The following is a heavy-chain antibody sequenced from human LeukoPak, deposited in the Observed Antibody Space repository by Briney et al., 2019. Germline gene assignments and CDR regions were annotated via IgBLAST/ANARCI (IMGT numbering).Heavy chain of an antibody. D-gene: IGHD3-10*01. CDR1: GYTFTGYY. J-gene: IGHJ6*03. CDR3: AREAKPPYYYGSGSRYYYYMDV. CDR2: INPNSGGT. V-gene: IGHV1-2*02. Sequence: ASVKVSCKASGYTFTGYYMHWVRQAPGQGLEWMGWINPNSGGTNYAQKFQGRVTMTRDTSISTAYMEVSRLRSDDTAVYYCAREAKPPYYYGSGSRYYYYMDVWGKGTTVTVSS.